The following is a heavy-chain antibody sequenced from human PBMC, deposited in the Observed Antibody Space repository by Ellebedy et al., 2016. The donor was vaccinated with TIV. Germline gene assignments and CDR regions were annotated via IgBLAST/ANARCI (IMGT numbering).Heavy chain of an antibody. CDR3: AREMRGADAFDI. CDR2: MNPDSGNT. V-gene: IGHV1-8*01. J-gene: IGHJ3*02. Sequence: ASVKVSCXASGYPFTSYDINWVRQATGQGLEWMGWMNPDSGNTGYAQKFQGRVTMTKNTSARTAYMELSSLRSEDTAVYYCAREMRGADAFDIWGQGTMVTVSS. CDR1: GYPFTSYD. D-gene: IGHD3-16*01.